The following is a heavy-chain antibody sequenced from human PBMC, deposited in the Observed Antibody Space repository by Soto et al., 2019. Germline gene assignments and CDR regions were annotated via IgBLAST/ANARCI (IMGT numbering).Heavy chain of an antibody. CDR1: GGSFSSFY. Sequence: PSETLSLTCTVYGGSFSSFYWSWIRQSPGKGLEWIGEIHHSGTTNYNPSLKSRVTISVDTSKNQFSLKLSSVTAADTAVYYCARGRIRLYYYGSGSYQHTDFDYWGQGTLVTVSS. J-gene: IGHJ4*02. CDR2: IHHSGTT. V-gene: IGHV4-34*01. D-gene: IGHD3-10*01. CDR3: ARGRIRLYYYGSGSYQHTDFDY.